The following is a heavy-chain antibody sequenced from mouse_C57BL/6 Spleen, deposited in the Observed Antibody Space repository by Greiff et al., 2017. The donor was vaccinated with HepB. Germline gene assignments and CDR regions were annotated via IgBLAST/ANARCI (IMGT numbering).Heavy chain of an antibody. CDR2: INPNNGGT. CDR3: ASGPFDY. CDR1: GYTFTDYY. Sequence: EVQLQQSGPELVKPGASVKISCKASGYTFTDYYMNWVKQSHGKSLEWIGDINPNNGGTSYNQKFKGKATLTVDKSSSTAYMELRSLTSEDSAVYYCASGPFDYWGQCTTLTVSS. J-gene: IGHJ2*01. V-gene: IGHV1-26*01.